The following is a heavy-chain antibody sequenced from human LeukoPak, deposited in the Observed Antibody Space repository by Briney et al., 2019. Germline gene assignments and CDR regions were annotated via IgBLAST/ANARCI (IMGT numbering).Heavy chain of an antibody. Sequence: GSLRLSCAASGFTFSGSWMGWIRQPPGKGLEWIGYIYYSGSTNYNPSLKSRVTISVDTSKNQFSLKLSSVTAADTAVYYCARVAAAGIFFDYWGQGTLVTVSS. CDR3: ARVAAAGIFFDY. V-gene: IGHV4-59*01. CDR1: GFTFSGSW. J-gene: IGHJ4*02. CDR2: IYYSGST. D-gene: IGHD6-13*01.